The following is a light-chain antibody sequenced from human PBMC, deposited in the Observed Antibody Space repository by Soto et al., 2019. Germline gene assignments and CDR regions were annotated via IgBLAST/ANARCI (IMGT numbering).Light chain of an antibody. CDR3: QQYDKYCS. V-gene: IGKV1-5*01. J-gene: IGKJ2*03. CDR1: QSIGTC. Sequence: DIHMTQSPSTLYASVGDRDLITCRASQSIGTCLAWYHPKPGKAPKLLLFDASTLESGVPSRFSGSGSGTEFSLTISGLQPDYFATYYCQQYDKYCSFGQGTKVEIQ. CDR2: DAS.